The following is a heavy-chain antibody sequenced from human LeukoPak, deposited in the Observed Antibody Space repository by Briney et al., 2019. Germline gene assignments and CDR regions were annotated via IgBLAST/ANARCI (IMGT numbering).Heavy chain of an antibody. Sequence: GGSLRLSCAASGFSFSSHAMHWVRQAPGLGLEWVAVISSYENNMYYVDSVKGRFTISRDNSRNTVYLQMNSLRPEDTAVYYCARTPYGGDQLPYWGQGTLATVSS. CDR3: ARTPYGGDQLPY. D-gene: IGHD4-23*01. J-gene: IGHJ4*02. CDR1: GFSFSSHA. CDR2: ISSYENNM. V-gene: IGHV3-30*04.